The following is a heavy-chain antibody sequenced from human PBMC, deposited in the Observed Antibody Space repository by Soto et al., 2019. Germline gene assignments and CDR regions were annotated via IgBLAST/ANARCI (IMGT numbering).Heavy chain of an antibody. CDR2: ISSSSSTI. CDR3: GRVDPYGDYRNWDYYGMDV. Sequence: EVQLVESGGGLVQPGGSLRLSCAASGFTFSSYSMNWVRQAPGKGLEWVSYISSSSSTIYYADSVKGRFTISRDNAKNSLYLQMNSLRDEDTAVYYCGRVDPYGDYRNWDYYGMDVWDQGTTVTVSS. D-gene: IGHD4-17*01. CDR1: GFTFSSYS. J-gene: IGHJ6*02. V-gene: IGHV3-48*02.